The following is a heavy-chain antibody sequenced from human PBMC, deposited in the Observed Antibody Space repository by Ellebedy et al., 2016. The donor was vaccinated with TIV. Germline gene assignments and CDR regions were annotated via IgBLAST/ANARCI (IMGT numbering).Heavy chain of an antibody. V-gene: IGHV1-18*01. CDR2: SNPYSGNT. J-gene: IGHJ4*02. CDR1: GYSFMKYG. CDR3: ARTHYRFGIIDYLDY. D-gene: IGHD3-10*01. Sequence: AASVKVSCKTSGYSFMKYGISWVRQAPGQGLEWMGWSNPYSGNTKYVQQLQGRVTMTTDTSTKTVYMGLRSLRSDDTALYYCARTHYRFGIIDYLDYWGQGTLVTVSS.